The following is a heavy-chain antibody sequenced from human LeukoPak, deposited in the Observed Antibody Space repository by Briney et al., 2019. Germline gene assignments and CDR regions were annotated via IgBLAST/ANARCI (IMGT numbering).Heavy chain of an antibody. J-gene: IGHJ4*02. Sequence: PSETLSLTYTVSGGSISSGSDYCSWIRQPAGKGLEWIGRSYSSGSTNYNPSLKSRVSISVDTSKNQFSLRLSSVTAADTAVYYCARGSRYSSGYDYIDQWGQGTLVTVSS. CDR3: ARGSRYSSGYDYIDQ. V-gene: IGHV4-61*02. D-gene: IGHD3-22*01. CDR2: SYSSGST. CDR1: GGSISSGSDY.